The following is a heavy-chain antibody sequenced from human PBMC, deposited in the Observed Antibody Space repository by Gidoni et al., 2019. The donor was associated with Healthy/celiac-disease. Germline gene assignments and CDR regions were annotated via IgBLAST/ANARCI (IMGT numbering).Heavy chain of an antibody. V-gene: IGHV3-74*01. CDR2: INSDGSST. D-gene: IGHD5-12*01. CDR3: LAYLIVATKSGHLAY. Sequence: EVQLVESGGGLVQPGGSLSLSCAASGFTFSSYWMHWVRQAPGKGLVWVSRINSDGSSTSYADSVKGRFTISRDNAKNTLYLQMNSLRAEDTAVYYCLAYLIVATKSGHLAYWGQGTLVTVSS. CDR1: GFTFSSYW. J-gene: IGHJ4*02.